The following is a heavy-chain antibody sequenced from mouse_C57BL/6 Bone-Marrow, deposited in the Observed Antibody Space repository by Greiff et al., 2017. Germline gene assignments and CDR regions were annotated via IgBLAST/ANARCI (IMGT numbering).Heavy chain of an antibody. CDR1: GYTFTSYW. D-gene: IGHD1-1*01. V-gene: IGHV1-53*01. Sequence: QVQLQQPGTELVKPGASVKLSCKASGYTFTSYWMHWVKQRPGQGLEWIGNINPSNGGTNYNEKFKSKATLTVDKSSSTAYMQLSSLTSEDSAVYDCAREVYYYGSISYFDYWGQGTTLTVSS. CDR2: INPSNGGT. CDR3: AREVYYYGSISYFDY. J-gene: IGHJ2*01.